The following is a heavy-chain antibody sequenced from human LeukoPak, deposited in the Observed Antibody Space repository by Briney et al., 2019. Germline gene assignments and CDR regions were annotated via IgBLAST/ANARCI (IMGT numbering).Heavy chain of an antibody. D-gene: IGHD6-19*01. CDR2: IKEDGSEK. V-gene: IGHV3-7*05. Sequence: PTGGSLRLSCIASGFTFSSYWMSWVRQAPGGGLEWVANIKEDGSEKYYADSAKGRFTISRDNAKISLYLQMNSLRAEDTAVYYCASQFWWAAVAGTTLDYWGQGTLVTVSS. CDR3: ASQFWWAAVAGTTLDY. J-gene: IGHJ4*02. CDR1: GFTFSSYW.